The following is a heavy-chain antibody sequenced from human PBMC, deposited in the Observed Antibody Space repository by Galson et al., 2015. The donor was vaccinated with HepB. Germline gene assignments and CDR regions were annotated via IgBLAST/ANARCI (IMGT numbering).Heavy chain of an antibody. J-gene: IGHJ4*02. Sequence: SLRLSCAASGFTFSNYAMHWVRQAPGKGLEWVAVISFDGSNKYYADSLKGRFTISRDNSKNTVFLQMNSLRTEDTAVYYCARAQGLLVADYWGQGTLVTVSS. CDR3: ARAQGLLVADY. CDR1: GFTFSNYA. D-gene: IGHD5-12*01. CDR2: ISFDGSNK. V-gene: IGHV3-30-3*01.